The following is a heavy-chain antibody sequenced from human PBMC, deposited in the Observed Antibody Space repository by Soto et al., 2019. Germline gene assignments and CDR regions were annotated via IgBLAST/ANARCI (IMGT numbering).Heavy chain of an antibody. J-gene: IGHJ4*02. CDR2: INTYNGNT. Sequence: QVQLVQSGTEVKKPGASVKVSCKASGYTLTSYGVSWVRRAPGQGLEYMGWINTYNGNTKYAQKVKGRVTMTTDTSTNTAYMELRSLRSDDTAIYYCARDSVVPSVGELFYWGQGTLVTVSS. V-gene: IGHV1-18*01. CDR3: ARDSVVPSVGELFY. CDR1: GYTLTSYG. D-gene: IGHD3-10*01.